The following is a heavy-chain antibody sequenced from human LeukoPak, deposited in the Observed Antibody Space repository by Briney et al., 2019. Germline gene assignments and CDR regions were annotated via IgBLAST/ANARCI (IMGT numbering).Heavy chain of an antibody. CDR1: GFTFSDYY. CDR3: ARDLIGGNAYDY. J-gene: IGHJ4*02. D-gene: IGHD2-15*01. Sequence: PGGSLRLSCAASGFTFSDYYMSWIRQAPGKGLEWVSYISSSGSTIYYADSVKGRFTISRDNAKNSLYLQLDSLRAEDTAVYYCARDLIGGNAYDYWGQGALVTVSS. V-gene: IGHV3-11*04. CDR2: ISSSGSTI.